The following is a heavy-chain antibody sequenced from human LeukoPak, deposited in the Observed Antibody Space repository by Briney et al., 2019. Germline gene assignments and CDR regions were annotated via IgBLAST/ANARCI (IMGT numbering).Heavy chain of an antibody. CDR3: ARGKNYGDYED. CDR1: GGSISSYY. D-gene: IGHD4-17*01. J-gene: IGHJ4*02. Sequence: SETLSLTCTVSGGSISSYYWSWIRQPPGKGLEWIGYIYYSGSTNYNPSLKSRVTISVDTSKNQFSLKLSSVTAADTAVYYCARGKNYGDYEDWGQGTLVTVSS. V-gene: IGHV4-59*08. CDR2: IYYSGST.